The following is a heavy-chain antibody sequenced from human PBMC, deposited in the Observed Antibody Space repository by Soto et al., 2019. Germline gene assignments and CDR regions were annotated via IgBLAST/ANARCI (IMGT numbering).Heavy chain of an antibody. Sequence: EVQLVESGGGLIQPGGSLRLSCAASGFTVSSHYMSWVRQAPGEGLEWVSVIYSGGSTYYADSVKGRFTISRDNSKNTLYLQMNSLRAEDTALYYCARDCSGGNCYYDAFDIWGRGTMVTVSS. V-gene: IGHV3-53*01. CDR2: IYSGGST. CDR3: ARDCSGGNCYYDAFDI. CDR1: GFTVSSHY. D-gene: IGHD2-15*01. J-gene: IGHJ3*02.